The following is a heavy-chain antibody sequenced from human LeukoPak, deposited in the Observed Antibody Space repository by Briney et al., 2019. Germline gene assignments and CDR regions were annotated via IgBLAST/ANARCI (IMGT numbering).Heavy chain of an antibody. CDR2: IYRSGGT. V-gene: IGHV4-38-2*02. CDR3: ARGTYGYYMDV. Sequence: KPSETLSLTCSGSNYSISNSLYWGWLRQPPGKGLEWIGSIYRSGGTFYNPSLKSRVTISLDTSKNQFSLKLSSVTAADTAVYFCARGTYGYYMDVWGEGTTVTVSS. CDR1: NYSISNSLY. J-gene: IGHJ6*03. D-gene: IGHD4-17*01.